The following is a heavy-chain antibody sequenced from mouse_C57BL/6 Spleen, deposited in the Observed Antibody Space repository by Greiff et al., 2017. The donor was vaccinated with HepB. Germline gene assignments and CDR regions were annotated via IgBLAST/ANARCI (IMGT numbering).Heavy chain of an antibody. CDR1: GYTFTDYE. CDR3: TRSGGSGYGYFDY. V-gene: IGHV1-15*01. D-gene: IGHD3-2*02. CDR2: IDPETGGT. J-gene: IGHJ2*01. Sequence: VKLVESGAELVRPGASVTLSCKASGYTFTDYEMHWVKQTPVHGLEWIGAIDPETGGTAYNQKFKGKAILTADKSSSTAYMELRSLTSEDSAVYYCTRSGGSGYGYFDYWGQGTTLTVSS.